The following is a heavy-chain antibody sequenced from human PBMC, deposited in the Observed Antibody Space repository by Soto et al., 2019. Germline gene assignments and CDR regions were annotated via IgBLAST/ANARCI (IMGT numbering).Heavy chain of an antibody. D-gene: IGHD6-13*01. Sequence: PGGSLRLSCAASGFTFSNYAMSWVRQAPGKGLEWVSSITGSGGNTYYAGSVKGRFTISRDNPKNTLYLHMSSLRAEDTAAYYCAKDHIVAAGQRSYYFDCWGHGTLVTVSS. CDR1: GFTFSNYA. CDR2: ITGSGGNT. V-gene: IGHV3-23*01. CDR3: AKDHIVAAGQRSYYFDC. J-gene: IGHJ4*01.